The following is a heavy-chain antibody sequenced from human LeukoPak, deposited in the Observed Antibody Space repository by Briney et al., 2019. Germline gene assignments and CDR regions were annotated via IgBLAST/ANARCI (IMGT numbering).Heavy chain of an antibody. D-gene: IGHD3-16*01. CDR2: MNPNSGNT. CDR3: ARSPFKRSNFDY. Sequence: ASVKVSCKASGYTFTSYDINWVRQATGQGLEWMGWMNPNSGNTGYAQKFQGRVTMTRNTSISTAYMELSSLRSEDTAVYYCARSPFKRSNFDYWGQGTLVTVSS. V-gene: IGHV1-8*01. J-gene: IGHJ4*02. CDR1: GYTFTSYD.